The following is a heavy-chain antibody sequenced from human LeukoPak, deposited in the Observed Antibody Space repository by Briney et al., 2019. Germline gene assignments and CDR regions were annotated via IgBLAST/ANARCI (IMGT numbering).Heavy chain of an antibody. Sequence: PSQTLSLTCAVSGGSISSGGYSWSWLRQAPGTGLEWVGYIYHSGSTYYNPSLKSRVTISVDRSKNQFSLKLSSVTAADTAVYYCARELPTGWVDYWGQGTLVTVSS. J-gene: IGHJ4*02. CDR2: IYHSGST. CDR3: ARELPTGWVDY. V-gene: IGHV4-30-2*01. D-gene: IGHD3-9*01. CDR1: GGSISSGGYS.